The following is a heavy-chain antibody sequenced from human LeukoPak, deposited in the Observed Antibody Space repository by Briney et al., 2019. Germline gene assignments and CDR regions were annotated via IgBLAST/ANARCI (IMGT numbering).Heavy chain of an antibody. Sequence: GRSLRLSCAASGFTFSSYAMHWVRQAPGKGLEWVAVISYDGSNKYYADSVKGRFTISRDNSKNTLYLQMNSLRAEDTAVYYRARGGIAMSASPNDYWGQGTLVTVSS. CDR3: ARGGIAMSASPNDY. V-gene: IGHV3-30-3*01. CDR1: GFTFSSYA. J-gene: IGHJ4*02. CDR2: ISYDGSNK. D-gene: IGHD2-21*01.